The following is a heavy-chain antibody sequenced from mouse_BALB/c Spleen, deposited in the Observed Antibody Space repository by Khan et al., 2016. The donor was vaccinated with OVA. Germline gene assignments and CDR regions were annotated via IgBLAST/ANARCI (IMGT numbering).Heavy chain of an antibody. CDR2: ISTYYGDA. CDR3: TKGGGGNRFAY. Sequence: VQLQESGAELVRPGVSVKISCKGSGYTFTDFTMHWVKQSHAMSLEWIGVISTYYGDATYNQKFKDKATMTVDKSSSTAYMELARLTSEASANLFCTKGGGGNRFAYWGQGTLVTVSA. V-gene: IGHV1S137*01. CDR1: GYTFTDFT. J-gene: IGHJ3*01.